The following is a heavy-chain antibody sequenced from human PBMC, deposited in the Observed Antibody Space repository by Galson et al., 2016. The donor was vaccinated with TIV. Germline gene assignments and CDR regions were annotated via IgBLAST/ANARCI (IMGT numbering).Heavy chain of an antibody. Sequence: SLRLSCAASGFPVSDNYMTWARRAPGKGLEWVSIIHTGGNTNYADSVRGRFTISRDNAKNTVYLQMSRLRAEDAAVYYCARERRHCGNECFLQYYYGMDVWGQGTTVTVSS. J-gene: IGHJ6*02. CDR2: IHTGGNT. CDR1: GFPVSDNY. CDR3: ARERRHCGNECFLQYYYGMDV. D-gene: IGHD4-23*01. V-gene: IGHV3-66*02.